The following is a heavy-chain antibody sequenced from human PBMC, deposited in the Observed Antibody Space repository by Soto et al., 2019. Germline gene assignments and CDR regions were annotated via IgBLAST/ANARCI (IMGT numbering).Heavy chain of an antibody. D-gene: IGHD3-10*01. J-gene: IGHJ6*02. CDR1: GFTFSSYG. CDR2: IWYDGSNK. Sequence: PGGSLRLSCAASGFTFSSYGMHWVRQAPGKGLEWVAVIWYDGSNKYYADSVKGRFTISRDNSKNTLYLQMNSLRAEDTAVYYCARGRFGEFSYYYYYGMDVWGQGTTVTVSS. CDR3: ARGRFGEFSYYYYYGMDV. V-gene: IGHV3-33*01.